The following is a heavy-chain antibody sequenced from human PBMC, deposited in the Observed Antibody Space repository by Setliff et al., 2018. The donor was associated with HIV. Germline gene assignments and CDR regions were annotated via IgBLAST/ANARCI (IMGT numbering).Heavy chain of an antibody. CDR2: ISASGTT. D-gene: IGHD6-6*01. CDR1: DDSVSTFY. V-gene: IGHV4-4*07. J-gene: IGHJ2*01. CDR3: ARKEVIGPRRLYYYLDL. Sequence: SETLSLTCTVSDDSVSTFYWNWIRQPAGKGLEWIGRISASGTTNYNPSLKGRVTISVDTSKNQFSLKLSSVTATDTAVYYCARKEVIGPRRLYYYLDLWGRGTLVTVSS.